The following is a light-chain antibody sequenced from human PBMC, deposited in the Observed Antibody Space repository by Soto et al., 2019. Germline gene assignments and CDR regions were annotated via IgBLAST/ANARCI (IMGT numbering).Light chain of an antibody. CDR1: SSDIGGYNY. Sequence: QSALTQPASVSGSPGQSITISCTGTSSDIGGYNYVSWYQHHPGKAPKLMIYEVSNRRSGVCNRFSGSESRNAAFLEIYGCEADDDDDYHGSTVTSGTAYLKFGARMKLAVL. V-gene: IGLV2-14*01. CDR3: STVTSGTAYLK. CDR2: EVS. J-gene: IGLJ2*01.